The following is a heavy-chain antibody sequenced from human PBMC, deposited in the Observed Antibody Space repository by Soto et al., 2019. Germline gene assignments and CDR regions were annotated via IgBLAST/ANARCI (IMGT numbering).Heavy chain of an antibody. D-gene: IGHD6-19*01. CDR3: ARDRVAGTYYYYYGMDV. V-gene: IGHV4-39*07. CDR1: GVSVSSSSYS. J-gene: IGHJ6*02. Sequence: ASETLSLTCTVSGVSVSSSSYSLGWVRQSPGKGLEWIGTIYSSENTYYNPSLMSRVTISVDTSKNEFSLKLSSVTAADTAVYYCARDRVAGTYYYYYGMDVWGQGTTVTVSS. CDR2: IYSSENT.